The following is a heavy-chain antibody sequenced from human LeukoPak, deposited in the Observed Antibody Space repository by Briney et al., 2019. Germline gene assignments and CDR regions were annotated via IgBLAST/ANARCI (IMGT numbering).Heavy chain of an antibody. Sequence: GGSLRLSCAASGFTFSDYGMHWVRQAPGKGLEWVSSISSSSSYIYYADSVKGRFTISRDNAKNSLYLQMNSLRAEDTAVYYCARDRDGHALDYWGQGTLVTVSS. J-gene: IGHJ4*02. CDR1: GFTFSDYG. CDR2: ISSSSSYI. CDR3: ARDRDGHALDY. D-gene: IGHD5-24*01. V-gene: IGHV3-21*01.